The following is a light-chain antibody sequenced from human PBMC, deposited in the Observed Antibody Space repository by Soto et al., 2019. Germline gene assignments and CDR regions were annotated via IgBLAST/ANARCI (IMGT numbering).Light chain of an antibody. V-gene: IGKV1-39*01. J-gene: IGKJ1*01. CDR1: QSISSF. CDR2: AAS. CDR3: QQVTTFPRT. Sequence: DIQMTQSPSSLSASVGDRVTITCRASQSISSFLNWYQQKPGKAPKLLIFAASSLQSGVPPRFSGSGSGTDFTLTISSLQPEDFATYYCQQVTTFPRTFGQGTKVEIK.